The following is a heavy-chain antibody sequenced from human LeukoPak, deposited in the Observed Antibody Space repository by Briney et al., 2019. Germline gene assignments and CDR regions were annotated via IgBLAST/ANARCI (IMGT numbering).Heavy chain of an antibody. CDR3: ATSTMIRGVFNWFAP. CDR2: IYPGDSDT. V-gene: IGHV5-51*01. J-gene: IGHJ5*02. Sequence: GESLKISCKGSGYSFATYWIGWVRQMPGKGLEWMGSIYPGDSDTKNSPSFQGQVTISADKSINTAYLQWSSLKASDTAMYYCATSTMIRGVFNWFAPWGQGTLVTVSS. CDR1: GYSFATYW. D-gene: IGHD3-10*01.